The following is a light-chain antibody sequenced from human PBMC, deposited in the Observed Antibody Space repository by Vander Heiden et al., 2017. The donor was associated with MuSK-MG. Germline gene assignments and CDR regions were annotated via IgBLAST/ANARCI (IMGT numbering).Light chain of an antibody. Sequence: DIQMTQSPSTLSASVGDRVTITCRASESIITWLAWHQQKPGKAPRLLIHKASTLDRGVPSRFNGGGSGTEFILTISSLQPDDFATYYCQQDNNYPFTFGQGTKLEI. CDR2: KAS. CDR1: ESIITW. CDR3: QQDNNYPFT. V-gene: IGKV1-5*03. J-gene: IGKJ2*01.